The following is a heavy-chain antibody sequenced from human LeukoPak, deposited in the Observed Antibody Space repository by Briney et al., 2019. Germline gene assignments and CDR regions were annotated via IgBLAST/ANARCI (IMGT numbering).Heavy chain of an antibody. V-gene: IGHV3-33*01. CDR2: IWYDGSNK. D-gene: IGHD5-12*01. J-gene: IGHJ4*02. Sequence: GGSLRLSCAASGFTFSSYGMHWVRQAPGKGLEWVAVIWYDGSNKYYADSVKGRFTISRDNSKNTLYLQMNSLRAEDTAVYYCARGRYSGYDSGFGFFDYWGQGTLVTVSS. CDR1: GFTFSSYG. CDR3: ARGRYSGYDSGFGFFDY.